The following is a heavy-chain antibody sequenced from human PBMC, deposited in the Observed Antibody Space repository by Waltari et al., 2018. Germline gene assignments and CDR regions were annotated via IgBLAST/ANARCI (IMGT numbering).Heavy chain of an antibody. CDR2: IYYSGST. CDR1: GGSISSYY. Sequence: QVQLKESGPGLVKPSETLSLTCTVSGGSISSYYWSWIRQPPGKGLEWIGYIYYSGSTNYNPSLKSRVTISVDTSKNQFSLKLSSVTAADTAVYYCARDFGEGYYAPWGQGTLVTVSS. CDR3: ARDFGEGYYAP. V-gene: IGHV4-59*01. J-gene: IGHJ5*02. D-gene: IGHD3-10*01.